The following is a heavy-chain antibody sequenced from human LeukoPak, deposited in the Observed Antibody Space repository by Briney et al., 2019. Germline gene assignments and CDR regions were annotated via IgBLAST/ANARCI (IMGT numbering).Heavy chain of an antibody. CDR2: IYSGGNT. CDR1: GFTVSSNY. J-gene: IGHJ3*02. V-gene: IGHV3-66*01. CDR3: ARDRSPPRYYGSGSYINNDAFDI. Sequence: GGSLRLSCAASGFTVSSNYMSWVRQAPGKGLECVSVIYSGGNTYYADSVKGRFTISRDNSKNTLYLQMNSLRAEDTAVYYCARDRSPPRYYGSGSYINNDAFDIWGQGTMVTVSS. D-gene: IGHD3-10*01.